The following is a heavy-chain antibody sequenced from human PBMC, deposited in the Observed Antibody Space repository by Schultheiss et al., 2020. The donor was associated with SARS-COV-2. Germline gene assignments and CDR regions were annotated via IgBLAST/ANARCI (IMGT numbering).Heavy chain of an antibody. Sequence: SETLSLTCTVSGGSISNYYWSWIRQPPGKGLEWIGYIYYSGGTNYNPSLKSRVTISVDTSKNQFSLKLSSVTAADTAVYYCARERSIGWFDPWGQGTLVTVSS. J-gene: IGHJ5*02. CDR3: ARERSIGWFDP. D-gene: IGHD6-25*01. CDR2: IYYSGGT. V-gene: IGHV4-59*01. CDR1: GGSISNYY.